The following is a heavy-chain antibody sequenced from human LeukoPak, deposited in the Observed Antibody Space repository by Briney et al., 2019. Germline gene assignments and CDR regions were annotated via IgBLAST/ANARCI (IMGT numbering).Heavy chain of an antibody. CDR2: IYYSGST. CDR1: GGSFSGYY. V-gene: IGHV4-59*12. D-gene: IGHD2-15*01. Sequence: SETLSLTCAVYGGSFSGYYWSWIRQPPGKGLEWIGYIYYSGSTNYNPSLKSRVTISVDTSKNQFSLKLSSVTAADAAVYYCAREYCSGGSCYSAYWGQGTLVTVSS. J-gene: IGHJ4*02. CDR3: AREYCSGGSCYSAY.